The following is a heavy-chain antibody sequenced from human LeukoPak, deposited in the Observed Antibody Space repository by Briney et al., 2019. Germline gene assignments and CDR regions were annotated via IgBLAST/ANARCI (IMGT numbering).Heavy chain of an antibody. V-gene: IGHV4-39*07. D-gene: IGHD3-22*01. J-gene: IGHJ4*02. CDR3: ARGAYYYDSSGYHTYFDY. Sequence: SETLSLTCTVSGGSISSSSYYWGWIRQPPGKGLEWIGSIYYSGSTYYNPSLKSRVTISVDTSKNQFSLKLSSVTAADTAVYYCARGAYYYDSSGYHTYFDYWGQGTLVTVSS. CDR1: GGSISSSSYY. CDR2: IYYSGST.